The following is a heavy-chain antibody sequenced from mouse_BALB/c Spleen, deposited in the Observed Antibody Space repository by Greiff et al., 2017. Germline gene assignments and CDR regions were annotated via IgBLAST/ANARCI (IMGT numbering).Heavy chain of an antibody. Sequence: EVQLQQSGAELVKPGASAKLSSPPPASNIKDTYMPWVKQRPEQGLEWIGRIDPANGNTKYDPKFQGKATITADTSSNTAYLQLSSLTSEDTAVYYCARSGYHAWFAYWGQGTLVTVSA. CDR1: ASNIKDTY. J-gene: IGHJ3*01. V-gene: IGHV14-3*02. CDR2: IDPANGNT. CDR3: ARSGYHAWFAY. D-gene: IGHD3-1*01.